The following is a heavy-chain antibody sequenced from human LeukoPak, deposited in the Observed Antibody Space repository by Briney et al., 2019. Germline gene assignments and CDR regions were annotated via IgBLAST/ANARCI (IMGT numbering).Heavy chain of an antibody. CDR2: ISYDGSNK. D-gene: IGHD3-22*01. Sequence: PGGSLRLSCAAPGFTFSSYAMHWVRQAPGKGLEWVAVISYDGSNKYYADSVKGRFTISRDNSKNTLYLQMNSLRAEDTAVYYCVRDYDSSGFLAHWGQGTLVTVSS. CDR3: VRDYDSSGFLAH. V-gene: IGHV3-30-3*01. J-gene: IGHJ4*02. CDR1: GFTFSSYA.